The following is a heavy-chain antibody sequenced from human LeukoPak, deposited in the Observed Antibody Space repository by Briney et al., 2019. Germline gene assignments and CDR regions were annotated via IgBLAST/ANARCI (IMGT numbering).Heavy chain of an antibody. Sequence: PGGSLILSCAAAGFTVSDYYRRWIRQAAGKGLEWVSYISSSSSYTNYADSVKGRFTISRDNAKNSLYLQMNSLRAEDTAVYYCARSWYSSSWYYFDYWGQGTLVTVSS. J-gene: IGHJ4*02. D-gene: IGHD6-13*01. CDR1: GFTVSDYY. CDR2: ISSSSSYT. V-gene: IGHV3-11*06. CDR3: ARSWYSSSWYYFDY.